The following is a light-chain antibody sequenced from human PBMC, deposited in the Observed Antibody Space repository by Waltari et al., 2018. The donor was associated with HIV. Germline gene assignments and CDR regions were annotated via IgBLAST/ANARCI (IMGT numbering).Light chain of an antibody. V-gene: IGKV1-5*03. CDR2: KTS. Sequence: DIQMTQSPSSLSASVGDRVTTTCRASQNIDNWLAWYQHKPGRGPKVLIFKTSTLETGVPTRFSGSASGTEFTLTITSRQPDDVATYYCHQYNSYPLTFGGGTKVEIK. J-gene: IGKJ4*01. CDR3: HQYNSYPLT. CDR1: QNIDNW.